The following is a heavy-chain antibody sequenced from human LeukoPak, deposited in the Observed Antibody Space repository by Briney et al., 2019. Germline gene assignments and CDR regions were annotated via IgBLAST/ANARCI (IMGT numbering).Heavy chain of an antibody. CDR1: GYTFTTYG. CDR3: ARSWGVVVAATNNWFDP. J-gene: IGHJ5*02. CDR2: INPNSGGT. Sequence: ASVKVSCKASGYTFTTYGISWVRQAPGQGLEWMGWINPNSGGTNYAQKFQGRVTMTRDTSISTAYMELSRLRSDDTAVYYCARSWGVVVAATNNWFDPWGQGTLVTVSS. V-gene: IGHV1-2*02. D-gene: IGHD2-15*01.